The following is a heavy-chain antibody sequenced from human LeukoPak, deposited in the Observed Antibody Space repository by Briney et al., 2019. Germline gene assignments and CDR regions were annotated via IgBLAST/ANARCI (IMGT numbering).Heavy chain of an antibody. V-gene: IGHV1-18*01. J-gene: IGHJ4*02. D-gene: IGHD6-6*01. Sequence: ASVKVSCKASGYTFTSYGISWVRQAPGQGLEWMGWISAYNGDTNYAQKLQGRVTMTTDTSTSTAYMELRSLRSDDTAVYYCAKDLGRIAARTSDYWGQGTLVTVSS. CDR1: GYTFTSYG. CDR3: AKDLGRIAARTSDY. CDR2: ISAYNGDT.